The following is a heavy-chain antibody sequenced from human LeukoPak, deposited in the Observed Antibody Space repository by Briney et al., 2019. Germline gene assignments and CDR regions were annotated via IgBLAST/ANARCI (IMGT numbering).Heavy chain of an antibody. D-gene: IGHD3-3*01. CDR2: IYHSGST. CDR1: GYSISSGYY. V-gene: IGHV4-38-2*02. CDR3: ARGGYYDFWSGYYFEGYNWFDP. J-gene: IGHJ5*02. Sequence: SETLSLTCTVSGYSISSGYYWGWIRQPPGKGLEWIGNIYHSGSTYSNPSLKSRVIISVDTSKNQFSLKLSSVTAADTAVYYCARGGYYDFWSGYYFEGYNWFDPWGQGTLVTVSS.